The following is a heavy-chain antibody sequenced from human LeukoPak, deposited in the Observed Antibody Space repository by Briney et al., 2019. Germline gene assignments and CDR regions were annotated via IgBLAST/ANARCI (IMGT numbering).Heavy chain of an antibody. D-gene: IGHD3-3*01. CDR2: ISGSGGST. J-gene: IGHJ3*01. CDR1: GFTFGSYA. Sequence: GGSLRLSCAASGFTFGSYAMSWVRQAPGKGLEWVSAISGSGGSTYYADSVKGRFTISRDNSKNTLYLQMNSLRAEDTAVYYCAKAPQYYDFWSGLRGAFDLWGQGTMVTVSS. CDR3: AKAPQYYDFWSGLRGAFDL. V-gene: IGHV3-23*01.